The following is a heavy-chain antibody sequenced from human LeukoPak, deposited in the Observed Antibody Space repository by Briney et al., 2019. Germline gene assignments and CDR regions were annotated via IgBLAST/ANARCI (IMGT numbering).Heavy chain of an antibody. CDR2: INPNSGGT. Sequence: ASVKVSCKASGYTFTGYYMHWVRQAPGQGLEWMGWINPNSGGTNYAQKFQGRVTMTRDMSTSTVYMELSSLRSEDTAVYYCARDSSSWRRFDYWGQGTLVTVSS. J-gene: IGHJ4*02. CDR3: ARDSSSWRRFDY. CDR1: GYTFTGYY. D-gene: IGHD6-13*01. V-gene: IGHV1-2*02.